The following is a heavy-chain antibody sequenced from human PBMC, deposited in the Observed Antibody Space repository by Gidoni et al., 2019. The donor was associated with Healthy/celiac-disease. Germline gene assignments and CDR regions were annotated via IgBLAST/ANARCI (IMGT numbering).Heavy chain of an antibody. CDR3: ARAGYSGSYLYYFDY. CDR1: GFTFSSYS. J-gene: IGHJ4*02. CDR2: ISSSSYI. D-gene: IGHD1-26*01. V-gene: IGHV3-21*01. Sequence: EVQLVESGGGLVKPGGSLRPSCAASGFTFSSYSMNWVRQAPGKGLEWVSSISSSSYIYYADSVKGRFTISRDNAKNSLYLQMNSLRAEDTAVYYCARAGYSGSYLYYFDYWGQGTLVTVSS.